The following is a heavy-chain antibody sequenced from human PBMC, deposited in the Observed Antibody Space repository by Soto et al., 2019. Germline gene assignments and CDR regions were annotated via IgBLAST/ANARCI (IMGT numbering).Heavy chain of an antibody. Sequence: RASVKVSCKASGYTFTGYYMHWVRQAPGQGLEWMGWINPNSGGTNYAQKFQGRVTMTRDTSISTAYMELSRLRSDDTAVYYCARGGRITGKDYYFDYWGQGTLVTVSS. CDR1: GYTFTGYY. CDR2: INPNSGGT. J-gene: IGHJ4*02. D-gene: IGHD1-20*01. CDR3: ARGGRITGKDYYFDY. V-gene: IGHV1-2*02.